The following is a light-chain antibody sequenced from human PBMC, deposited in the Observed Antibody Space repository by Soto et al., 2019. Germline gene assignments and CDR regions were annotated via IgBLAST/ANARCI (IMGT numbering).Light chain of an antibody. CDR3: HQEGSSPT. CDR1: NY. CDR2: GAS. Sequence: NYLEWYLQKPGQSPQVLIYGASSRATGIPDRFSGSGSGTDFTLTISRLEPEDFAVYYSHQEGSSPTVGQGTRLEIK. J-gene: IGKJ5*01. V-gene: IGKV3-20*01.